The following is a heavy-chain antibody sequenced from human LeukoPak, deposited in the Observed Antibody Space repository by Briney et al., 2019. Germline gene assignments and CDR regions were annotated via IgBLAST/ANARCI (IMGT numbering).Heavy chain of an antibody. J-gene: IGHJ4*02. CDR2: ISSSSSTI. CDR3: ARGGMATLSGYYFDY. CDR1: GFTFSGYS. Sequence: GGSLRLSCAASGFTFSGYSMNWVRQAPGKGLEWVSYISSSSSTIYYADSVKGRFTISRDNAKNSLYLQMNSLRDEDTAVYYCARGGMATLSGYYFDYWGQGTLVTVSS. V-gene: IGHV3-48*02. D-gene: IGHD5-24*01.